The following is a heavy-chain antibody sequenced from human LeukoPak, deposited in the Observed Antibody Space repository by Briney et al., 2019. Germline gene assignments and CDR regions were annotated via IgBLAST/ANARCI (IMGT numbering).Heavy chain of an antibody. CDR1: GFTFSDYY. CDR3: ARAGSDSSSWYLDY. J-gene: IGHJ4*02. V-gene: IGHV3-11*01. Sequence: GGSLRLSCAASGFTFSDYYMSWIRQAPGKGLEWVSYISSSGSTIYYADSVKGRFTISRDNAKNSLYLQMSSLRAEDTAVYYCARAGSDSSSWYLDYWGQGTLVTVSS. CDR2: ISSSGSTI. D-gene: IGHD6-13*01.